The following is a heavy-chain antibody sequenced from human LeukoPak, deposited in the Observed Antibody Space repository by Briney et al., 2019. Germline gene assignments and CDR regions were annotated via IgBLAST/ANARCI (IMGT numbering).Heavy chain of an antibody. J-gene: IGHJ4*02. V-gene: IGHV3-64*01. CDR2: ISSNGGST. CDR1: GFTFSSYA. D-gene: IGHD6-13*01. CDR3: ARQLDSSSWYIGY. Sequence: GGSLRLSCAASGFTFSSYAMHWVRQAPGKGLEYVSAISSNGGSTYYANSVKGRFTISRDNSKNTLYLQMGSLRAEDMAVYYCARQLDSSSWYIGYWGQGTLVTVSS.